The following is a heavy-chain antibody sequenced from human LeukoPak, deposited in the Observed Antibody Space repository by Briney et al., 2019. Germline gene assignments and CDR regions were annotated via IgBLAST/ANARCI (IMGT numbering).Heavy chain of an antibody. D-gene: IGHD3-3*01. CDR2: INHSVST. Sequence: SETLSLTCAVYGGSFSGYYWSWIRQPPGKGLEWIGEINHSVSTNYNPSLKSRVTISVDTSKNQFSLKLSSVTAADTAVYYCARGRNDYDFWGGYYRGTTYYYYGMDVWGQGTTVTVSS. J-gene: IGHJ6*02. CDR3: ARGRNDYDFWGGYYRGTTYYYYGMDV. CDR1: GGSFSGYY. V-gene: IGHV4-34*01.